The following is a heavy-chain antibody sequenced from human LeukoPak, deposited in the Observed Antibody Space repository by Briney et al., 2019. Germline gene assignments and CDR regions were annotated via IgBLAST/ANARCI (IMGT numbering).Heavy chain of an antibody. CDR2: ISSSSSTI. D-gene: IGHD3-22*01. CDR3: ARDYRDYYDSSGYYY. CDR1: GFTFSSYA. V-gene: IGHV3-48*02. J-gene: IGHJ4*02. Sequence: GGSLRLSCAASGFTFSSYAMHWVRQAPGKGLEWVSYISSSSSTIYYADSVKGRFTIPRDNAKNSLCLQMNSLRDEDTAVYYCARDYRDYYDSSGYYYWGQGTLVTVSS.